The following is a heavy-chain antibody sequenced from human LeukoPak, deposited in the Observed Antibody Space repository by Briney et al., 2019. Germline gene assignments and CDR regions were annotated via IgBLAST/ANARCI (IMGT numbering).Heavy chain of an antibody. J-gene: IGHJ4*02. CDR1: GFTFSDYY. V-gene: IGHV3-11*04. CDR3: ARGGKLDYPFDY. D-gene: IGHD4/OR15-4a*01. CDR2: ISSSGSTI. Sequence: GGSLRLSCAASGFTFSDYYMSWIRQAPGKGLEWVSYISSSGSTIYYADSVKGRFTISTDNAKNSLSLQMNSLTAEDTAVYYCARGGKLDYPFDYWGQGTLVTVSS.